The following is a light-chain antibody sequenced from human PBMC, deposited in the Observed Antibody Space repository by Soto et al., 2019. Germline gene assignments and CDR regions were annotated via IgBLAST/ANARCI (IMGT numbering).Light chain of an antibody. J-gene: IGKJ1*01. CDR1: QAIRSD. CDR3: LQDYNYPRT. CDR2: AAS. V-gene: IGKV1-6*01. Sequence: AVQMTQSPSSLSASAGDRVTITCRASQAIRSDLGWYQMKPGKVPKLLIYAASNLQSGVPSRFIGRGYGTDFTLTISSLQPEDFATYYCLQDYNYPRTFGQGTKVEI.